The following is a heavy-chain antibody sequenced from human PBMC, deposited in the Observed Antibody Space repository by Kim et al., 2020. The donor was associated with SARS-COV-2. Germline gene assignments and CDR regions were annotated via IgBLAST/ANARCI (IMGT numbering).Heavy chain of an antibody. CDR1: GFTFSSYS. J-gene: IGHJ3*02. CDR2: ISSSSSYI. CDR3: ARDGAVWFGELGAFDI. D-gene: IGHD3-10*01. Sequence: GGSLRLSCAASGFTFSSYSMNWVRQAPGKGLEWVSSISSSSSYIYYADSVKGRFTISRDNAKNSLYLQMNSLRAEDTAVYYCARDGAVWFGELGAFDIWGQGTMVTVSS. V-gene: IGHV3-21*01.